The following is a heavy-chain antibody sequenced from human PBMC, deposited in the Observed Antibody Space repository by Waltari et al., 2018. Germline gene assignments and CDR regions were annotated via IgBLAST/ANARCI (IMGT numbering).Heavy chain of an antibody. CDR2: IYYSGRT. Sequence: QLQLQESGPGLVKPSETLSLTCTVSGGSLSSSSYYWGWIRQPPGKGLEWIGSIYYSGRTSSNPSLNILVTISGDTPKNQFSLKLSSVTAADTAVYDCARVGGGGGLPFFDYWGQGTLVTVSS. CDR3: ARVGGGGGLPFFDY. V-gene: IGHV4-39*07. CDR1: GGSLSSSSYY. D-gene: IGHD3-16*01. J-gene: IGHJ4*02.